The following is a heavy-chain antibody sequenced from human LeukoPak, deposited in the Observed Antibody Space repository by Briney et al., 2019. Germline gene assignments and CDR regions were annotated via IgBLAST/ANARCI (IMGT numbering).Heavy chain of an antibody. CDR1: GFTFSSYA. Sequence: GGSLRLSCAASGFTFSSYALSWVRQAPGRGLEWVSAISGSGGSTYYADSVKGRFTISRDNSKNTLYLQMNSLRAEDTAVYYCAKDGGWGTFDYWGQGTLVTVSS. CDR3: AKDGGWGTFDY. J-gene: IGHJ4*02. V-gene: IGHV3-23*01. D-gene: IGHD6-19*01. CDR2: ISGSGGST.